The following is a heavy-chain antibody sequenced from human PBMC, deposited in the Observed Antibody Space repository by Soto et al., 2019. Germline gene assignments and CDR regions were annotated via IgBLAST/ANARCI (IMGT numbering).Heavy chain of an antibody. CDR3: ARDGPGDCGGDCPDAFDI. Sequence: GASVKVSCKASGYTFTSYYMHWVRQPPGQGLEWMGIINPSGGSTSYAQKFQGRVTMTRDTSTSTVYMELSSLRSEDTAVYYCARDGPGDCGGDCPDAFDIWGQGTMVTVS. CDR2: INPSGGST. V-gene: IGHV1-46*01. D-gene: IGHD2-21*02. J-gene: IGHJ3*02. CDR1: GYTFTSYY.